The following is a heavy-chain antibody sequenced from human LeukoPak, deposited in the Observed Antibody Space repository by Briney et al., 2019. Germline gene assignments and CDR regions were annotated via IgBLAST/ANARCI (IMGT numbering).Heavy chain of an antibody. CDR1: GFTFYSYY. Sequence: GGSLRLSCAASGFTFYSYYMSWVRQAPGKGLEWVANIKQDGSEKYYVDSVKGRFTISRDNAKNSLYLQMNSLRAEDTAVYYCASFSFQYVHFDYWGQGTLVTVSS. J-gene: IGHJ4*02. D-gene: IGHD2-2*01. CDR3: ASFSFQYVHFDY. CDR2: IKQDGSEK. V-gene: IGHV3-7*01.